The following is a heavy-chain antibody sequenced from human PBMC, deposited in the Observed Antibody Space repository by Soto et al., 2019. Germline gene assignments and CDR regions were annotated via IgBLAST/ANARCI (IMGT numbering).Heavy chain of an antibody. V-gene: IGHV1-46*01. CDR1: GYSFSSHY. Sequence: QVQLVQSGAEVKKPGASVRVSCKASGYSFSSHYMHWVKQAPGQGLEWLGIINPTGGSTTYAQKFQGRVTLTADPDTTTVYMELRSLRSADKARYYCARSWTDYGGKLDLWGQGTLVSVSA. CDR3: ARSWTDYGGKLDL. J-gene: IGHJ5*02. CDR2: INPTGGST. D-gene: IGHD3-10*01.